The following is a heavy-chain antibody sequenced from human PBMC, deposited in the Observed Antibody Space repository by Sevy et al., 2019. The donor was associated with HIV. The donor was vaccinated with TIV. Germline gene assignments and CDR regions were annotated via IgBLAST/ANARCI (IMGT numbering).Heavy chain of an antibody. CDR2: LSGSGGTT. CDR3: ATGTTDSSISWVFDV. D-gene: IGHD6-13*01. CDR1: GFTFFSHV. V-gene: IGHV3-23*01. Sequence: GGSLRLSCAASGFTFFSHVMSWVRQAPGKGLEWVSGLSGSGGTTYYADSGKGVFSISRDNSKNKLYLQMSSLRIEDTAVYYCATGTTDSSISWVFDVWGQGTMVTVSS. J-gene: IGHJ3*01.